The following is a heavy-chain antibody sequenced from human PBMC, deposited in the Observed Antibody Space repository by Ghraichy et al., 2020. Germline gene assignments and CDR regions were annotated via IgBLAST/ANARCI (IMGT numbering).Heavy chain of an antibody. CDR3: AKSSERQWLPLRDFDY. CDR2: ISGSGGST. J-gene: IGHJ4*02. CDR1: GFTFSSYA. D-gene: IGHD5-24*01. Sequence: GESLNISCAASGFTFSSYAMSWVRQAPGKGLEWVSAISGSGGSTYYADSVKGRFTISRDNSKNTLYLQMNSLRAEDTAVYYCAKSSERQWLPLRDFDYWGQGTLVTVSS. V-gene: IGHV3-23*01.